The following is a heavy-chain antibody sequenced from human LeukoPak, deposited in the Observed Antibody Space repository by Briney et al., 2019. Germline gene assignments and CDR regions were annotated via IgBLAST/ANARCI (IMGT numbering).Heavy chain of an antibody. D-gene: IGHD1-26*01. CDR1: GGSISSYY. J-gene: IGHJ3*02. V-gene: IGHV4-59*01. CDR2: IYYSGST. Sequence: PSETLSLTCTVSGGSISSYYWSWIRQPPGKGLEWIGYIYYSGSTNYNPSLKSRVTISVDTSKNQFSLKLSSVTAADTAVYYCAGLLPRVGATAFDIWGQGTMVTVSS. CDR3: AGLLPRVGATAFDI.